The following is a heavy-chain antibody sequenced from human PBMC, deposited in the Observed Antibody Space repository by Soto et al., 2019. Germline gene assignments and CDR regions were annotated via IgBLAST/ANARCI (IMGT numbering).Heavy chain of an antibody. J-gene: IGHJ6*02. CDR1: GGTFGNSA. D-gene: IGHD2-2*01. Sequence: QVQLVQSGAEVKKPGSSVTVSCKASGGTFGNSAISWVRQAPGQGLEWMGGIIPIFSTPDYAQKFQGRVTITADESTSTAYLELTSLRSEDTAVYYCAQDKDRQQVGGNYYYAIDVWGQGTTVTVSS. V-gene: IGHV1-69*12. CDR3: AQDKDRQQVGGNYYYAIDV. CDR2: IIPIFSTP.